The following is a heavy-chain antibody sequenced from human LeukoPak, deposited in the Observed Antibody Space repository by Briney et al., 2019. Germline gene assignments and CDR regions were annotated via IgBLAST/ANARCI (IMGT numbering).Heavy chain of an antibody. J-gene: IGHJ4*02. V-gene: IGHV4-31*11. CDR1: GGSFSGYY. D-gene: IGHD2-8*01. CDR3: ARGTEDIVLMVYAIGYYFDY. CDR2: IYYSGST. Sequence: PSETLSLTCAVYGGSFSGYYWSWIRQHPGKGLEWIGYIYYSGSTYYNPSLKSRVTISVDTSKNQLSLKLSSVTAADTAVYYCARGTEDIVLMVYAIGYYFDYWGQGTLVTVSS.